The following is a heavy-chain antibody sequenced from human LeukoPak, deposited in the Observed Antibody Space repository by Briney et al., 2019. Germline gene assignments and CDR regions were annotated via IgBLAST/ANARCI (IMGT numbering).Heavy chain of an antibody. Sequence: WIRQTPGKGLEWVSGINWNGGSTGYADSVKGRFTISRDNAKNSLYLQMNSLRAEDTALYYCARELTPDRGDHDSGIWFDYWGQGTLVTVSS. D-gene: IGHD2-21*02. J-gene: IGHJ4*02. CDR3: ARELTPDRGDHDSGIWFDY. V-gene: IGHV3-20*03. CDR2: INWNGGST.